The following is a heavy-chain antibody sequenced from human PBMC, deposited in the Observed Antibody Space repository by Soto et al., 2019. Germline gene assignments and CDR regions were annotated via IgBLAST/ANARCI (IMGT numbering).Heavy chain of an antibody. D-gene: IGHD3-22*01. CDR2: IDPSDSYT. Sequence: GEALRVSRRGSGYSFTSYWISWGRQMPGKGLEWMGRIDPSDSYTNYSPSFQGHVTISADKSISTAYLQWSSPKASDTAMYYCARLKVVGPDHHYYGIAVWGQRSTVLVSS. CDR3: ARLKVVGPDHHYYGIAV. CDR1: GYSFTSYW. V-gene: IGHV5-10-1*01. J-gene: IGHJ6*02.